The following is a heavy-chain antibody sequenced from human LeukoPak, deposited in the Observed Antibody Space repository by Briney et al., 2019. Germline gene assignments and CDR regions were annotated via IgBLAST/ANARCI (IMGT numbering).Heavy chain of an antibody. CDR1: GGSISSGRHY. CDR3: ARGASSSSAIGYYYYYMDV. V-gene: IGHV4-61*02. Sequence: PSETLSLTCTVSGGSISSGRHYWSWIRPPAGTGLEWIGRVYTSGSTNYNPSRRSRVTISVDTSKNQFSLKLSSVTAADTAVYDCARGASSSSAIGYYYYYMDVWGKGTTVTVSS. CDR2: VYTSGST. D-gene: IGHD6-6*01. J-gene: IGHJ6*03.